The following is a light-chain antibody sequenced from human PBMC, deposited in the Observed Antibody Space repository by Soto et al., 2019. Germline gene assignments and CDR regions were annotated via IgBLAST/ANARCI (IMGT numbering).Light chain of an antibody. CDR2: GAS. J-gene: IGKJ4*01. Sequence: EIVMTQSPATLSVSPGERATLSCRASQSVSSNLAWYQQKPGKAPRLLIYGASTRATGIPARFSGSGSGTEVTLTISSLQSEDYAVYYCQQYNNWHPLTFGGGTKVEIK. V-gene: IGKV3-15*01. CDR3: QQYNNWHPLT. CDR1: QSVSSN.